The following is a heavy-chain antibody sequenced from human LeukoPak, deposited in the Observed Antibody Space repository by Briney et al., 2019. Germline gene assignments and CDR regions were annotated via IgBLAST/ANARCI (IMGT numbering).Heavy chain of an antibody. V-gene: IGHV4-59*01. D-gene: IGHD3-10*01. CDR2: IYYAGST. CDR1: GGSISSYY. CDR3: ARGRGTMVRGVIFDY. Sequence: SETLSLTCGVSGGSISSYYWAWIRQAPGKGLEWIGYIYYAGSTNYNPSLKSRVTMSVDMSRNQFSLRMTSVTAADTAVYYCARGRGTMVRGVIFDYWGQGTLVTVSS. J-gene: IGHJ4*02.